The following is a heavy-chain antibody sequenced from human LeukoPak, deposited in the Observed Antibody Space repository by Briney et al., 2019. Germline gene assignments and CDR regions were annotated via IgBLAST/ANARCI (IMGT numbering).Heavy chain of an antibody. D-gene: IGHD3-10*01. Sequence: PGGSLRLSCAASGFTFSRNWMTWVRQAPGKGLEWVANLKHDGSEKYVDSVKGRFAISRDSAKRSLYLQMNSLRAEDTAVYWCARLHYYYGSGSYFWYFDLWGRGTLVTVSS. V-gene: IGHV3-7*04. CDR2: LKHDGSEK. CDR3: ARLHYYYGSGSYFWYFDL. CDR1: GFTFSRNW. J-gene: IGHJ2*01.